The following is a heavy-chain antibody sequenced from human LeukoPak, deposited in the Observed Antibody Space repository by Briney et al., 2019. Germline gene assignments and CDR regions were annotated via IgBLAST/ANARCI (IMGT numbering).Heavy chain of an antibody. D-gene: IGHD5-18*01. V-gene: IGHV1-3*01. Sequence: ASVTVSCTASGYTFTSYAMHWVRQAPGQRLEWMGWINAGNGNTKYSQKFQGRVTITRDTSASTAYMELSSLRSEDTAVYYCARGLIQLWLLTWGQGTLVTVSS. J-gene: IGHJ5*02. CDR3: ARGLIQLWLLT. CDR2: INAGNGNT. CDR1: GYTFTSYA.